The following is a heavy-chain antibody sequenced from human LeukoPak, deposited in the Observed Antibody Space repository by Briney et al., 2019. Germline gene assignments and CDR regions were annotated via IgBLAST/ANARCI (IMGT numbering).Heavy chain of an antibody. CDR3: ARGGGSYSYYYYMDV. CDR1: GGSFSGYY. D-gene: IGHD1-26*01. Sequence: KSSETLSLTCAVYGGSFSGYYWSWIRQPPGKGLEWIGEINHSGSTNYNPSLKSRVTISVDTSKNQFSLKLSSVTAADTAVYYCARGGGSYSYYYYMDVWGKGTTVTVSS. V-gene: IGHV4-34*01. J-gene: IGHJ6*03. CDR2: INHSGST.